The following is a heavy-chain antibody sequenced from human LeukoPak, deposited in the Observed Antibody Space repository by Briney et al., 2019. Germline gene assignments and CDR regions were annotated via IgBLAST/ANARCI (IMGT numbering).Heavy chain of an antibody. Sequence: ASETLSLTCTVSGGSINSYYWSWIRQPAGKGLEWIGRIYTSGSTNYNPSLKSRVTMSVDTSKNQFSLKLSSVTAADTAVYYCARGQWLVGFDYWGQGTLVTVSS. D-gene: IGHD6-19*01. V-gene: IGHV4-4*07. CDR3: ARGQWLVGFDY. J-gene: IGHJ4*02. CDR1: GGSINSYY. CDR2: IYTSGST.